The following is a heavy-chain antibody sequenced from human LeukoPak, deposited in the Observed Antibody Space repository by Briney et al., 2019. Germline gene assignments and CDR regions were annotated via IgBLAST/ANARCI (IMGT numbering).Heavy chain of an antibody. V-gene: IGHV4-59*01. CDR2: IYYSGST. D-gene: IGHD6-13*01. CDR3: ARTRRDSSSWHVDY. Sequence: SETLSLTCTVSGGSISSYYWSWIRQPPGKGLEWIGYIYYSGSTNYNPSLKSRVTISVDTSKNQFSLKLSSVTAADTAVYYCARTRRDSSSWHVDYWGQGTLVTVSS. J-gene: IGHJ4*02. CDR1: GGSISSYY.